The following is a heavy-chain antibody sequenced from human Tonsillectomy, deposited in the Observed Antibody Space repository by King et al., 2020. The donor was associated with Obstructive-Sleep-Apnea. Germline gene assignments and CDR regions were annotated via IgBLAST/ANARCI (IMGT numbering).Heavy chain of an antibody. J-gene: IGHJ4*02. CDR3: ARDRVLGSRGHFDY. D-gene: IGHD2-8*02. Sequence: VQLLESGGGLVQPGGSLRLSCAASGFTFSSYWMSWVRQAPGKGLEWVANIKQDGSEKYYVGSVKGRFTISRDNAKNSLYLQMNSLRAEDTAVYYCARDRVLGSRGHFDYWGQGTLVTVSS. CDR1: GFTFSSYW. CDR2: IKQDGSEK. V-gene: IGHV3-7*03.